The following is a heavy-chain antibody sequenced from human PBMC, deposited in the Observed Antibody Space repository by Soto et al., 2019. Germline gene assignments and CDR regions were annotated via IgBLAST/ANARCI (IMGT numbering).Heavy chain of an antibody. V-gene: IGHV1-69*13. Sequence: GASVKVSCKASGGTFSSYAISWVRQAPGQGLEWMGGIIPIFGTANYAQKFQGRVTITADESTSTAYMELSSLRSEDTAVYYCASNYCSSTSCYGPYYYGMDVWGQGTTVTVSS. CDR2: IIPIFGTA. D-gene: IGHD2-2*01. CDR3: ASNYCSSTSCYGPYYYGMDV. CDR1: GGTFSSYA. J-gene: IGHJ6*02.